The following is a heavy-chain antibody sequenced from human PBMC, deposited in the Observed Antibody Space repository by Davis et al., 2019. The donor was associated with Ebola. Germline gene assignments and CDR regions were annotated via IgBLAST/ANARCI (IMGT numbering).Heavy chain of an antibody. CDR2: IYYSAST. Sequence: PSETLSLTCTVPGGSISSSYWSWIRQPPGKGLEWIGYIYYSASTNYNPSLKSRVTISVDTSKNQFPLKLNSVTPEDTALYYCARGWLRGGMDVWGEGTTVTV. CDR3: ARGWLRGGMDV. CDR1: GGSISSSY. D-gene: IGHD5-18*01. V-gene: IGHV4-59*12. J-gene: IGHJ6*02.